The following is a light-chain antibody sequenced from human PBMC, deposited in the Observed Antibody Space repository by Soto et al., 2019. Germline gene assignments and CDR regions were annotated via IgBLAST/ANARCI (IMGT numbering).Light chain of an antibody. J-gene: IGKJ1*01. Sequence: DIQLTQSPSFLSASLGDRVTITCRASQGIGSYLAWYQQKPGKAPRLLIYAASTLQSGVPSRFSGSGSGTEFTLTISSLQPDDFATYYCQQYNTYSWTFGQGTKVDIK. CDR2: AAS. V-gene: IGKV1-9*01. CDR1: QGIGSY. CDR3: QQYNTYSWT.